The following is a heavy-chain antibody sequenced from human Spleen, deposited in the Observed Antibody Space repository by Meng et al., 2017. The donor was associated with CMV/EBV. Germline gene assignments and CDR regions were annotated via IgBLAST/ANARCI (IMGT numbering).Heavy chain of an antibody. CDR2: ISGLKGNP. D-gene: IGHD6-19*01. CDR3: ARGYSSGWYYFDY. CDR1: GYSFTNFG. J-gene: IGHJ4*02. Sequence: ASVKVSCKASGYSFTNFGIGWVRQAPGQGLEWMGWISGLKGNPSYAEKLQGRVTMTTDTSTNTAFMELRSLRSDDTAVYFCARGYSSGWYYFDYWGQGTLVTVSS. V-gene: IGHV1-18*01.